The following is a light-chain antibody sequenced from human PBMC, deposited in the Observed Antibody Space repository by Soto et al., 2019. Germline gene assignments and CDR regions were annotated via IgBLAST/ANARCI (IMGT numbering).Light chain of an antibody. J-gene: IGLJ3*02. CDR3: SSYTSINSGGGV. V-gene: IGLV2-14*01. Sequence: QYALSQPASVSASPGQSITISCTGSSSDIGGFDYVSWYQQRPGKAPKLLIFEVTSRPSGISNRFSASKSGYTASLTISGLQADDEADYYCSSYTSINSGGGVFGGGTKLTVL. CDR2: EVT. CDR1: SSDIGGFDY.